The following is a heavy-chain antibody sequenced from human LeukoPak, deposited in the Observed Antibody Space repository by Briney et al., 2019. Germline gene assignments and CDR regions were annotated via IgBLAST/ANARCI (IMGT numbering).Heavy chain of an antibody. V-gene: IGHV3-53*01. D-gene: IGHD1-26*01. CDR2: IYSGGST. J-gene: IGHJ3*02. Sequence: TGGSLRLSCAASGFTVSSNYMSWVRQAPGKGLEWVSVIYSGGSTYYADSVKGRFTISRDNSKNTLYLQMNSLRAEDTAVYYCASPGIVGATPKGDAFDIWGQGTMVTASS. CDR3: ASPGIVGATPKGDAFDI. CDR1: GFTVSSNY.